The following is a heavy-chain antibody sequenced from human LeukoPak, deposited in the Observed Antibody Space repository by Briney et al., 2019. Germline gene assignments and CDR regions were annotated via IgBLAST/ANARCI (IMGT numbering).Heavy chain of an antibody. D-gene: IGHD4-17*01. CDR1: GFTFSSYW. CDR3: ARDRTTVTVFDY. Sequence: GGSLRLSCAASGFTFSSYWMHWVRQAPGKGLVWVSRIHSDGSITSYADSVKGRFTVSRDNAKNTLHLQMNSLRADDTAVYYCARDRTTVTVFDYWGRGTLVTVSS. CDR2: IHSDGSIT. V-gene: IGHV3-74*01. J-gene: IGHJ4*02.